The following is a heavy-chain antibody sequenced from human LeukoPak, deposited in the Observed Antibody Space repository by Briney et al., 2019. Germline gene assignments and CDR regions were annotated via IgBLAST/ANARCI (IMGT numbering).Heavy chain of an antibody. CDR1: GFTFSSYE. Sequence: GGSLRLSCAASGFTFSSYEMNWVRQAPGKGLEWVSHISSGSTIYDADSVKGRFTISRDNAKNSLYLQMNSLRAEDTAVYYCARESIAVAGAPFDYWGQGTLVTVSS. D-gene: IGHD6-19*01. J-gene: IGHJ4*02. V-gene: IGHV3-48*03. CDR2: ISSGSTI. CDR3: ARESIAVAGAPFDY.